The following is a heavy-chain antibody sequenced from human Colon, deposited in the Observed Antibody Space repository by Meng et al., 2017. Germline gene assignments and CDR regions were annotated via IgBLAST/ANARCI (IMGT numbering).Heavy chain of an antibody. CDR3: SRKPYCDSTSCYAFDI. CDR1: GFIFGDYP. Sequence: GGSLRLSCTASGFIFGDYPVIWLRQAPGKGPEWVGFIRDKAHGGATEYAASVKGRFTISRDDSKNIAYLQMNSLKVEDTAMYYCSRKPYCDSTSCYAFDIWGQGTMVTVSS. J-gene: IGHJ3*02. V-gene: IGHV3-49*03. CDR2: IRDKAHGGAT. D-gene: IGHD2-2*01.